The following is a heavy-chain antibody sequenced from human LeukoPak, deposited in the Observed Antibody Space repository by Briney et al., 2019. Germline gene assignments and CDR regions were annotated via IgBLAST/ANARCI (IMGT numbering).Heavy chain of an antibody. Sequence: GASVKVSCKASGYTFTGYYMHWVRQAPGQGLEWMGWINPNSGGTNYAQKFQGRVTMTRDTSISTAYMELSRLRSDDTAVYYCATTAVTTVVISGSYDFDYWGQGTLVTVSS. J-gene: IGHJ4*02. V-gene: IGHV1-2*02. CDR2: INPNSGGT. CDR1: GYTFTGYY. CDR3: ATTAVTTVVISGSYDFDY. D-gene: IGHD4-23*01.